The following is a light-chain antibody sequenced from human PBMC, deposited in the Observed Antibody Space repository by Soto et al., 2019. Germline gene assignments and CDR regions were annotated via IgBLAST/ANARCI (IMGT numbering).Light chain of an antibody. CDR1: QSVGSF. J-gene: IGKJ3*01. V-gene: IGKV3-11*01. CDR3: QHRSNWLGT. Sequence: EIVLTQSPATLSLSPGERATLSCRASQSVGSFLAWYQQKSGQTPRLLIYDASNRAPGIPARFGGSGSGTDFTLNISSLEPEDCAVYYCQHRSNWLGTFGHGNKVDIK. CDR2: DAS.